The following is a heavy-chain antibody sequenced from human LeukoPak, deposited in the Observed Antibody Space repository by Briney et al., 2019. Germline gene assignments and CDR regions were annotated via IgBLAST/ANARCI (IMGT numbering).Heavy chain of an antibody. CDR3: ARELYLKYGMDV. CDR1: GFTFSSYW. CDR2: INSDGSTT. D-gene: IGHD2-8*01. Sequence: GGSLRLSCAASGFTFSSYWMHWVRQAPGKGLVWVSRINSDGSTTNYADSVKGRFTISRDNAKNTVYLQMNSLRAEDTAVYYCARELYLKYGMDVWGQGTTVTVSS. J-gene: IGHJ6*02. V-gene: IGHV3-74*01.